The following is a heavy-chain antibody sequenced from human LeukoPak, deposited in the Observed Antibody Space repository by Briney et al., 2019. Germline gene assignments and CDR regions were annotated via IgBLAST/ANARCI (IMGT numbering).Heavy chain of an antibody. D-gene: IGHD1-26*01. CDR2: IYPGDSDT. V-gene: IGHV5-51*01. CDR3: AIYSDTYYFDH. CDR1: GYSFTSSW. Sequence: NRGESLKISCQGSGYSFTSSWIGWVRQLPGKGLEWMGIIYPGDSDTRYSPSFQGQVTISADKSISTAYLQWSSLKASDTAMYYCAIYSDTYYFDHWGQGTLVTVSS. J-gene: IGHJ4*02.